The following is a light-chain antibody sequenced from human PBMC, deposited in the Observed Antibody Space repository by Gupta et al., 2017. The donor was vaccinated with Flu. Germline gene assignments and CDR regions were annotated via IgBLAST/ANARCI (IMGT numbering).Light chain of an antibody. V-gene: IGKV2-28*01. CDR1: QSVLHSNGYNY. CDR3: MQALQTPRT. Sequence: DIVMTQSPLSLPVTPGEPASISCRSSQSVLHSNGYNYMDWYLQKPGQSPQLLIYLGSNRASGVPDRFSGSGAGTDFTLKISRVEAEDVGVYYCMQALQTPRTFGPGTKVDIK. J-gene: IGKJ3*01. CDR2: LGS.